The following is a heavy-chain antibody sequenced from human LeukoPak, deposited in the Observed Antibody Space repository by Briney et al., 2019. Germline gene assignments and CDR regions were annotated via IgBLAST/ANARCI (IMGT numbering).Heavy chain of an antibody. CDR2: IYYSGST. J-gene: IGHJ4*02. Sequence: SETLSLTCTVSGGSISSYYWSWIRQPPGKGLEWIGYIYYSGSTNYNPSLKSRVTISVETSKNQFSLRLSSVTAADTAMYYCATRIVARGVDYWGQGTLVTVSS. CDR3: ATRIVARGVDY. D-gene: IGHD6-13*01. CDR1: GGSISSYY. V-gene: IGHV4-59*01.